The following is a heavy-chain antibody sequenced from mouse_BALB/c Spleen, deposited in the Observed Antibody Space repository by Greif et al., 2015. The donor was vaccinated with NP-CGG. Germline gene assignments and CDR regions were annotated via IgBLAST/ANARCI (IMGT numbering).Heavy chain of an antibody. D-gene: IGHD2-4*01. CDR1: GFTFSSFG. J-gene: IGHJ3*01. Sequence: EVKLVESGGGLVQPGGSRKLSCAASGFTFSSFGMHWVRQAPEKGLEWVAYISSGSSTIYYADTVKGRFTISRDNPKNTLFLQMTSLRSEDTAMYYCARTMIGSWFAYWGQGTLVTVSA. CDR2: ISSGSSTI. CDR3: ARTMIGSWFAY. V-gene: IGHV5-17*02.